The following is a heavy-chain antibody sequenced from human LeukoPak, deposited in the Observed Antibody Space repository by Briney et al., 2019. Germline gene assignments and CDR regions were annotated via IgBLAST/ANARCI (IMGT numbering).Heavy chain of an antibody. CDR2: INHSGST. D-gene: IGHD3-16*02. Sequence: SETLSLTCAVYGGSFSGYYWSWIRQPPGKGLEWIGEINHSGSTNCNPSLKSRVTISVDTSKNQFSLKLSSVTAADTAVYYCARGGPVSPTFDYWGQGTLVTVSS. V-gene: IGHV4-34*01. J-gene: IGHJ4*02. CDR1: GGSFSGYY. CDR3: ARGGPVSPTFDY.